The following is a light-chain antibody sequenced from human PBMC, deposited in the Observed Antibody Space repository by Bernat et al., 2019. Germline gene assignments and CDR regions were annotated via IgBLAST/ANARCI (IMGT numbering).Light chain of an antibody. CDR2: ENK. J-gene: IGLJ2*01. CDR1: SGNIASKY. CDR3: QSYDDTTVI. Sequence: NFMLTQPHSVSKSPGKTVTISCTRSSGNIASKYVQWYQQRPGSSPITVIYENKERPSGVPNRFSGSIDSSSNSASLTISGLQSEDEADYFCQSYDDTTVIFGGGTKLTVL. V-gene: IGLV6-57*01.